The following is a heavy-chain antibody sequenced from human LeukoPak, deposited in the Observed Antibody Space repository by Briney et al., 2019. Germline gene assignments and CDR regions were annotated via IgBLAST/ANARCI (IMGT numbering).Heavy chain of an antibody. J-gene: IGHJ4*02. D-gene: IGHD3-10*01. CDR2: ISWNSGSI. Sequence: GGPLRLSCAASGFTFDDYAMHWVRQAPGKGLEWVSGISWNSGSIGYADSVKGRFTISRDNAKNSLYLQMNSLRAEDTALCYCAKVRDYGSGSLDYWGQGTLVTVSS. CDR3: AKVRDYGSGSLDY. V-gene: IGHV3-9*01. CDR1: GFTFDDYA.